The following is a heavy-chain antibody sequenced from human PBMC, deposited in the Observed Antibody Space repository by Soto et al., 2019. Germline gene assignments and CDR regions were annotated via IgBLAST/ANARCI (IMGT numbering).Heavy chain of an antibody. D-gene: IGHD5-12*01. V-gene: IGHV4-31*03. CDR2: MFYSGST. CDR1: GASISSGRSY. Sequence: SETLSLTCTVSGASISSGRSYWSWIRQHPGKGLEWIGYMFYSGSTYYHPSLKSRVNISADTSKNQFSLRLTSVTPADTAVYYCARDNGYGHFDSWGQGTLVTSPQ. J-gene: IGHJ4*02. CDR3: ARDNGYGHFDS.